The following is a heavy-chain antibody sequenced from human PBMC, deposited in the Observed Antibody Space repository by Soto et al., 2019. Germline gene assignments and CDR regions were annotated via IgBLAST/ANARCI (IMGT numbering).Heavy chain of an antibody. J-gene: IGHJ5*02. D-gene: IGHD2-2*01. CDR2: IYYSGST. Sequence: SETLSLTCTVSGDSISNYYWSWIRQPPGKGLEWIGYIYYSGSTYYNPSLKSRVTISVDTSKNQFSLKLSSVTAADTAVYYCARDKVEDCSSTSCSNWFDPWGQGTLVTVSS. CDR3: ARDKVEDCSSTSCSNWFDP. V-gene: IGHV4-59*12. CDR1: GDSISNYY.